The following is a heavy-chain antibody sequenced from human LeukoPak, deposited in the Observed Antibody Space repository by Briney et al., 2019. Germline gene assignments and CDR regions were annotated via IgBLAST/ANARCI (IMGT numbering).Heavy chain of an antibody. CDR2: INPNSGGT. J-gene: IGHJ5*02. D-gene: IGHD2-2*01. CDR3: ARDPLPYCSSTSCYGRGEYNWFDP. Sequence: GASVKVSCKASGYTFTGYYMHWVRQAPGQGLEWMGWINPNSGGTNYAQKFQGRVTMTRDTSISTAYMELSRLRSDDTAVYYCARDPLPYCSSTSCYGRGEYNWFDPWGQGTLVTVSS. CDR1: GYTFTGYY. V-gene: IGHV1-2*02.